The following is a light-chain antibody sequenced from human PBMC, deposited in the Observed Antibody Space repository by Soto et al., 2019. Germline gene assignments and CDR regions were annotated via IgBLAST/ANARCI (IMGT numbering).Light chain of an antibody. CDR3: TSYTSSSTGV. Sequence: QSVLTQPASVSGSPRQSITISCTGTGSDVGGYNYVSWYQQHPDKAPKLIIYDVSNRPSGVSNRFSGSKSGNTASLTISGLQAEDEADYYCTSYTSSSTGVFGTGTKVTVL. CDR1: GSDVGGYNY. V-gene: IGLV2-14*03. CDR2: DVS. J-gene: IGLJ1*01.